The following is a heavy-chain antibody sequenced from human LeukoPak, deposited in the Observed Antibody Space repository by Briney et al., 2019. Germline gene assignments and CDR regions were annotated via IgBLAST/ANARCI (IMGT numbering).Heavy chain of an antibody. CDR2: ISGSGGST. CDR3: AKVTYYYDSSGYYSPYYFDY. J-gene: IGHJ4*02. V-gene: IGHV3-23*01. Sequence: PGGSLRLSCAASGFTFSSYAMSWVRQAPGKGLEWVSAISGSGGSTYYADSVKGRFTISRDNSKNTLYLQMSSLRAEDTAVYYCAKVTYYYDSSGYYSPYYFDYWGQGTLVTVSS. CDR1: GFTFSSYA. D-gene: IGHD3-22*01.